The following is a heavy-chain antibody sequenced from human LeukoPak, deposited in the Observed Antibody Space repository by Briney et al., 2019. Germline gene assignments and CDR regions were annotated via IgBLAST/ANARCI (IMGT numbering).Heavy chain of an antibody. CDR3: ARDGGATGDPYY. D-gene: IGHD7-27*01. CDR1: GFTFSNYA. J-gene: IGHJ4*02. V-gene: IGHV3-30-3*01. CDR2: ISYDGSNK. Sequence: GGSLRLSCAASGFTFSNYAMHWVRQAPGKGLDWVAIISYDGSNKDYADSVKGRFTISRDSSKNTLFLQMNSLRSEDTALYYCARDGGATGDPYYWGQGTLVSVSS.